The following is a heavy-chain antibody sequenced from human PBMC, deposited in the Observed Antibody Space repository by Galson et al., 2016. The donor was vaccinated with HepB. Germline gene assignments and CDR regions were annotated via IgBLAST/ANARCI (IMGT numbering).Heavy chain of an antibody. CDR1: GFTLRSYA. Sequence: SLRLSCAASGFTLRSYAMTWVRQAPGKGLEWVSVISNSGENTYYADSVKGRFTISRDISKNTLYRKTNSLRAEDTAVYYCAKVDLRYDGGNHGMDVWGQGTTVTVSS. D-gene: IGHD3-9*01. J-gene: IGHJ6*02. CDR3: AKVDLRYDGGNHGMDV. V-gene: IGHV3-23*01. CDR2: ISNSGENT.